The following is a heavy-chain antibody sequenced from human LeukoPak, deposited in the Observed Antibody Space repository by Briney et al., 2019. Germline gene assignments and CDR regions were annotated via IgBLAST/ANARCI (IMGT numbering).Heavy chain of an antibody. CDR1: VYTFTTYY. CDR2: INPSGGST. CDR3: ARDPPGCSGGSCYPSYYFDY. J-gene: IGHJ4*02. V-gene: IGHV1-46*01. D-gene: IGHD2-15*01. Sequence: ASVKVSCKASVYTFTTYYMHWVRQAPGQGLEWMGIINPSGGSTSNAQKFQGRVTMTRDTSTSTVYMELSSLRSEDTAVYYCARDPPGCSGGSCYPSYYFDYWGQGTLVTVSS.